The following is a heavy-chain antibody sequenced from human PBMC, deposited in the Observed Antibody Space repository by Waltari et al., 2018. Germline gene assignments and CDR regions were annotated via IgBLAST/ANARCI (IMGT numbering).Heavy chain of an antibody. V-gene: IGHV3-30*18. CDR2: ISYDGSNK. CDR1: GFTFSSYG. Sequence: QVQLVESGGGVVQPGRSLRLSCAASGFTFSSYGMHWVRQAPGKGLEGVAVISYDGSNKYYADSVKGRFTISRDNSKNTLYLQMNSLRAEDTAVYYCAKDPDFDIWGQGTMVTVSS. CDR3: AKDPDFDI. J-gene: IGHJ3*02.